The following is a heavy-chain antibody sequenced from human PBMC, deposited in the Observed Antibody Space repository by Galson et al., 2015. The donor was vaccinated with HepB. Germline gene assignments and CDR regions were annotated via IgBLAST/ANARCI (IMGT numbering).Heavy chain of an antibody. Sequence: ETLSLTCGVYGGSLTGHYWSWIRQFPGKGLEWIGEINLSGGANYNPSLKSRVAMFVDTSKNQFSLTLTSVTTGDTAIYYCARVLQPYYDFWSRSGSRYFDYWGQGTLVTVSS. D-gene: IGHD3-3*01. J-gene: IGHJ4*02. CDR2: INLSGGA. V-gene: IGHV4-34*01. CDR1: GGSLTGHY. CDR3: ARVLQPYYDFWSRSGSRYFDY.